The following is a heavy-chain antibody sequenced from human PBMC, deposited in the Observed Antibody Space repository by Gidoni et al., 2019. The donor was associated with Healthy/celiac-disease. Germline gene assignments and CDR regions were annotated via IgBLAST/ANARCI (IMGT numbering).Heavy chain of an antibody. CDR1: GFAFGSYA. D-gene: IGHD6-19*01. CDR2: ISGSGGST. CDR3: AKSREWLVLGSPGEY. Sequence: EVQLVESGGGLVQPGGSLSISCAASGFAFGSYAMRWVRQAPGQGLEWVSAISGSGGSTYYAASVKGRFTISRDNSKNTLYLQMNSLRAEDTAVYYCAKSREWLVLGSPGEYWGQGTLVTVSS. J-gene: IGHJ4*02. V-gene: IGHV3-23*04.